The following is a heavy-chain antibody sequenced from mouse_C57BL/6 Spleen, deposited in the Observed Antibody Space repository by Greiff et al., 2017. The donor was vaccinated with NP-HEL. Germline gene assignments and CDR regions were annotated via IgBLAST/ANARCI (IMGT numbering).Heavy chain of an antibody. CDR2: IYPGDGDT. J-gene: IGHJ2*01. Sequence: QVQLKESGAELVKPGASVKISCKASGYAFSSYWMNWVKQRPGKGLEWIGQIYPGDGDTNYNGKFKGKATLTADKSSSTAYMQLSSLTSEDSAVYFCARSREYYFDYWGQGTTLTVSS. CDR1: GYAFSSYW. V-gene: IGHV1-80*01. CDR3: ARSREYYFDY.